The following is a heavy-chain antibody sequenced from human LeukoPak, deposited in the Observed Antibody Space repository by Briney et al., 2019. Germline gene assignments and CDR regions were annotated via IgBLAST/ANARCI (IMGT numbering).Heavy chain of an antibody. D-gene: IGHD3-10*01. CDR1: GGSISSHY. Sequence: PSETLSLTCTVSGGSISSHYWNWIRQPPGKGLEWIGYIHYIGTTNYNPSLKSRVTISVDTSKNQFSLKLISVTAADTAVYYCARSAYFGSAFDYWGQGNLVTVSS. CDR2: IHYIGTT. V-gene: IGHV4-59*11. J-gene: IGHJ4*02. CDR3: ARSAYFGSAFDY.